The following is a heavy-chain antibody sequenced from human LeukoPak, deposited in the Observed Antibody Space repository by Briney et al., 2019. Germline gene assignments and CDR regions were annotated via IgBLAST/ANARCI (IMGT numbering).Heavy chain of an antibody. V-gene: IGHV4-31*03. CDR2: IYYSGST. Sequence: SQTLSLTCTVPGGSISSGGYYWSWIRQHQGKGLEWIGYIYYSGSTYYNPSLKSRVTISVDTSKNQFSLKLSSVTAADTAVYYCAREPVTNTGGAFDIWGQGTMVTVSS. D-gene: IGHD4-23*01. CDR1: GGSISSGGYY. CDR3: AREPVTNTGGAFDI. J-gene: IGHJ3*02.